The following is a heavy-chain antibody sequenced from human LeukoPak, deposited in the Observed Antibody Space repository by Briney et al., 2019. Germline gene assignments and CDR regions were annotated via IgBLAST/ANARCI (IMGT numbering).Heavy chain of an antibody. Sequence: SSETLSLTCTVSGGSVSSGSYYWSWIRQPPGKGLEWIGYIYYSGSTYYNPSLKSRVTISVDTSKNQFSLKLSSVTAADTAVYYCARAGSGAMVRGVIDYWGQGTLVTVSS. CDR2: IYYSGST. V-gene: IGHV4-31*03. J-gene: IGHJ4*02. CDR3: ARAGSGAMVRGVIDY. D-gene: IGHD3-10*01. CDR1: GGSVSSGSYY.